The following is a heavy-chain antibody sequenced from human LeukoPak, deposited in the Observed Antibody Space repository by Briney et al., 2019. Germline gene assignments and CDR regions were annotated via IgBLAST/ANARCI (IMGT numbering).Heavy chain of an antibody. D-gene: IGHD3-10*01. V-gene: IGHV1-8*01. CDR2: MNPNSGNT. CDR3: ARDGGGFGELLYGDYYYYGMDV. CDR1: GYTFTSYD. Sequence: ASVKVSCKASGYTFTSYDINWVRQATGQGLEWMGWMNPNSGNTGYAQKFQGRVTMTTDTSTSTAYMELRSLRSDDTAVYYCARDGGGFGELLYGDYYYYGMDVWGQGTTVTVS. J-gene: IGHJ6*02.